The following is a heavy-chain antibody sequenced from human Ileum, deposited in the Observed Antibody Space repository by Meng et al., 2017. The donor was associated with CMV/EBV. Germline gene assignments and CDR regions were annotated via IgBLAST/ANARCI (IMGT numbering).Heavy chain of an antibody. J-gene: IGHJ5*02. CDR1: SGGLS. CDR2: IYESGSP. CDR3: ARVAGYCTTTGCSESWFDP. D-gene: IGHD2-2*01. V-gene: IGHV4-30-2*01. Sequence: SGGLSGGWDREATGKGPGLIGYIYESGSPYYNPSLKSRVTISIDRSKNQFSLKLTSVTAADTAVYYCARVAGYCTTTGCSESWFDPWGQGTLVTVSS.